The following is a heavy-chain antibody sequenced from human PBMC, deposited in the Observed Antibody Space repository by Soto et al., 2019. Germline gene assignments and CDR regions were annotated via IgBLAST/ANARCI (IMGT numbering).Heavy chain of an antibody. Sequence: ASVKVSCKASGYTFTSYGISWVRQAPGQGLEWMGWISAYNGNTNYAQKLQGRVTMTTDTSTSTAYMELRSLRSDDTAVYYCAREDIVVVPAALGGSYYYGMDVWGQGTTVTV. CDR3: AREDIVVVPAALGGSYYYGMDV. CDR2: ISAYNGNT. J-gene: IGHJ6*02. CDR1: GYTFTSYG. V-gene: IGHV1-18*04. D-gene: IGHD2-2*01.